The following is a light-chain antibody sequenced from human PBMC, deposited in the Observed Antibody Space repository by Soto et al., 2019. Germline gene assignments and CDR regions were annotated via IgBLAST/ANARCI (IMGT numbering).Light chain of an antibody. V-gene: IGKV3-15*01. CDR2: DAS. CDR1: QSVSNN. CDR3: QQYNNWPPWT. J-gene: IGKJ1*01. Sequence: ILMTQSPATLSVSPGERATLSCRASQSVSNNLAWYQQKPGQAPRLLIYDASTRATGIPARFGGSGSGKEFTLTISGLQSEDFAVYYCQQYNNWPPWTFGQGTKVEIK.